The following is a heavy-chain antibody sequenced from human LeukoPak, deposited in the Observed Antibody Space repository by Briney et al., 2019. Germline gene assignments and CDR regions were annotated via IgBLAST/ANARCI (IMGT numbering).Heavy chain of an antibody. V-gene: IGHV4-39*07. Sequence: SETLSLTCTVSGGSISSSSYYWGWIRQPPGKGLEWIGSIYYSGSTYYNPSLKSRVTISVDTSKNQFSLKLSSVTAADTAVYYCARDLGYYYDSSGPGPFDPWGQGTLVTVSS. J-gene: IGHJ5*02. D-gene: IGHD3-22*01. CDR3: ARDLGYYYDSSGPGPFDP. CDR1: GGSISSSSYY. CDR2: IYYSGST.